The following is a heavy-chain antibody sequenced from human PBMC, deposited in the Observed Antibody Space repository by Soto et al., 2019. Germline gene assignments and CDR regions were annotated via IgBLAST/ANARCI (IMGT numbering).Heavy chain of an antibody. V-gene: IGHV4-59*01. CDR1: GGSIRSYY. D-gene: IGHD7-27*01. CDR2: IYYSGST. Sequence: SKTLSLTCTVSGGSIRSYYWSWIRQPPGKGLEWIGYIYYSGSTDYDPSLKSRVTISVDTSKNQFSLKLSSVTAADTAVYYCARRWGTYFDFWGQGTLVTSP. CDR3: ARRWGTYFDF. J-gene: IGHJ4*02.